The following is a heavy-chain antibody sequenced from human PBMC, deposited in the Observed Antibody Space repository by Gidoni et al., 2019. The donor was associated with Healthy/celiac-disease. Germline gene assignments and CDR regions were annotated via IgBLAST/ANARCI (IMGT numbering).Heavy chain of an antibody. D-gene: IGHD2-2*01. V-gene: IGHV1-24*01. Sequence: QVQLVQSGAEVKKPGASVKVSCKVSGYTLTELSMHWVRQAPGKGLEWMGGFDPEDGETIYAQKFQGRVTMTEDTSTDTAYMELSSLRSEDTAVYYCATVGGYCSSTSCLEGWFDPWGQGTLVTVSS. CDR3: ATVGGYCSSTSCLEGWFDP. CDR2: FDPEDGET. CDR1: GYTLTELS. J-gene: IGHJ5*02.